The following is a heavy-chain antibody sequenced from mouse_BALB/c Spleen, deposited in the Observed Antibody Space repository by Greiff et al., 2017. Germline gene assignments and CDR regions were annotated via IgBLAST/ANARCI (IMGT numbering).Heavy chain of an antibody. CDR1: GFTFSSFG. D-gene: IGHD2-4*01. CDR2: ISSGSSTI. V-gene: IGHV5-17*02. J-gene: IGHJ4*01. Sequence: EVQGVESGGGLVQPGGSRKLSCAASGFTFSSFGMHWVRQAPEKGLEWVAYISSGSSTIYYADTVKGRFTISRDNPKNTRFLQMTSLRSEDTAMYYCARGGDYEVDDWGQGTSVTVSS. CDR3: ARGGDYEVDD.